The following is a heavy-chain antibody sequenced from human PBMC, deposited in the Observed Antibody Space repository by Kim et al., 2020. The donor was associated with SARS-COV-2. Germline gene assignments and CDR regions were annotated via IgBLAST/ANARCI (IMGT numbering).Heavy chain of an antibody. Sequence: SETLSLTCTVSGGSVSSGSYYWSWIRQPPGKGLEWIGYIYYSGSTNYNPSLKSRVTISVDTSKNQFSLKLSSVTAADTAVYYCARDSRYYYGSGSYNFDL. CDR1: GGSVSSGSYY. D-gene: IGHD3-10*01. CDR3: ARDSRYYYGSGSYNFDL. J-gene: IGHJ2*01. V-gene: IGHV4-61*01. CDR2: IYYSGST.